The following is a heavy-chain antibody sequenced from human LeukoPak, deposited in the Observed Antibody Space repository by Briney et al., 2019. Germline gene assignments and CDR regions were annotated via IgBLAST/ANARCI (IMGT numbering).Heavy chain of an antibody. CDR1: GGTFSSYA. Sequence: GSSVKVSCKASGGTFSSYAISWVRQAPGQGLQWMRGIIPIFGTANYAQKFQGRVTLTADKSPSKAYMELSSLRSEDTAVYYCASSPTTFCSGGSCYSHYYYYYMDVWGKGTTVTVSS. J-gene: IGHJ6*03. CDR2: IIPIFGTA. D-gene: IGHD2-15*01. V-gene: IGHV1-69*06. CDR3: ASSPTTFCSGGSCYSHYYYYYMDV.